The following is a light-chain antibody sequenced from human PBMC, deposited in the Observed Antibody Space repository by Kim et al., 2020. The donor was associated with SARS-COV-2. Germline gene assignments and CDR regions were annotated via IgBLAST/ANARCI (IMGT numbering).Light chain of an antibody. CDR1: SSNIGNNH. V-gene: IGLV1-47*01. CDR3: TAWDDTLSGSWV. CDR2: RDN. J-gene: IGLJ3*02. Sequence: QSVLIQPPSTSGTPGQRVTISCSGSSSNIGNNHVYSYQHLPGTTPKLLINRDNQRPSGVPDRFSGSKSGTSASLAISGLRSEDEADYYCTAWDDTLSGSWVFGGGTKLTVL.